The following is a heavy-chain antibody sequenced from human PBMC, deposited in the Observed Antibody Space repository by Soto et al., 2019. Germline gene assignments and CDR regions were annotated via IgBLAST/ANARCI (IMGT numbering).Heavy chain of an antibody. CDR3: AHRGYYNWFDP. CDR2: IYWDDDK. CDR1: GFSLSTSGVG. Sequence: QITLKESGPTLVKPTQTLTLTCTFSGFSLSTSGVGVGWIRQPPGKALEWLALIYWDDDKRYSPSLKSRLTGTTXTAKDQVVRTMTNMDPVDTATYYCAHRGYYNWFDPWGQGTLVTVSS. J-gene: IGHJ5*02. D-gene: IGHD6-13*01. V-gene: IGHV2-5*02.